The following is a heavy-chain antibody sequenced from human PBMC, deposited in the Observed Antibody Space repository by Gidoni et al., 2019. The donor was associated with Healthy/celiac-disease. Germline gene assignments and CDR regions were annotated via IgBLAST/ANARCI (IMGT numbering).Heavy chain of an antibody. CDR1: GFTLGSYA. CDR3: ARARAIEMATISEY. CDR2: ISYDGSNK. Sequence: QVQLVESGGGVVQPGRSLRLSCAASGFTLGSYAMHWVRQAPGKGLEWVAVISYDGSNKYYADSVKGRFTISRDNSKNTLYLQMNSLRAEDTAVYYCARARAIEMATISEYWGQGTLVTVSS. V-gene: IGHV3-30-3*01. D-gene: IGHD5-12*01. J-gene: IGHJ4*02.